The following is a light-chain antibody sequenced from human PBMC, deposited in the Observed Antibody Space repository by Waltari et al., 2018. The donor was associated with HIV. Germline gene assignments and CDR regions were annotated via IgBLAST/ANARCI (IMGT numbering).Light chain of an antibody. CDR1: TSNIGGNT. Sequence: QSVLAQPPSASGTPGQRVTISCSGSTSNIGGNTVSWYQQLPGTAPKLLIYSNKERPSGVPERLSGSTSGTSASLVISGLQSEDEADYYCAAWDDSLKGGAFGTGTKVTVL. CDR2: SNK. CDR3: AAWDDSLKGGA. V-gene: IGLV1-44*01. J-gene: IGLJ1*01.